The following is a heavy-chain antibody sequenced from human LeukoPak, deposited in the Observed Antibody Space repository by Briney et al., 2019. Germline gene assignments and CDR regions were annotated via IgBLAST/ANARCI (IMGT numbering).Heavy chain of an antibody. V-gene: IGHV3-23*01. Sequence: GGSLRLSCAASGFTFSSYTMTWVRQAPGKGLEWVSAISGSGYNSYYADSVKGRFTISRDNSENTLFLQMNSLRGEDTAIYYCAKWMVRRDFWSGAFDIWGQGAMVTV. D-gene: IGHD3-3*01. CDR3: AKWMVRRDFWSGAFDI. CDR1: GFTFSSYT. CDR2: ISGSGYNS. J-gene: IGHJ3*02.